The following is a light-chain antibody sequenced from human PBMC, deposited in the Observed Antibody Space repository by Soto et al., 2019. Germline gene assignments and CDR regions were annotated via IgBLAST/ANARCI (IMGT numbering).Light chain of an antibody. CDR1: QRVSSSY. V-gene: IGKV3-20*01. Sequence: EIVLTQSPGTLSLSPGERATLSCRASQRVSSSYLAWYQQKPGQAPRLLIYGASSRATGIPDRFSGSGSGTSFTLTISTLEPADFGVDYSQQYGSSPWTFGQGTKVEIK. CDR3: QQYGSSPWT. J-gene: IGKJ1*01. CDR2: GAS.